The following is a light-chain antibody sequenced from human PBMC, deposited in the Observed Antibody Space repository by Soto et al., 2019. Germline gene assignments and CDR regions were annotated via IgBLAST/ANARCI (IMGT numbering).Light chain of an antibody. V-gene: IGLV2-14*01. CDR3: SSYTSSSISRV. J-gene: IGLJ1*01. CDR2: DVS. Sequence: QAVVTQPASVSGSPGQSITISCTGTSSDVGGYNYVSWYQQHPGKAPKLMIYDVSNRPSGVSNRFSGSKSGNTASLTISGLQAEDEADYYCSSYTSSSISRVFGTGTKVTVL. CDR1: SSDVGGYNY.